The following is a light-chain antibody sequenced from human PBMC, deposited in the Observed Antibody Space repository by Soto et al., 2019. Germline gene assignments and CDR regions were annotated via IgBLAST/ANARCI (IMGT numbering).Light chain of an antibody. CDR3: QSYDSSLGSYV. Sequence: QSVLTQPPSVSGAPGQRVTISCTGSSSNIGAGYDVHWYQQLPGTAPKLLIYGNTNRPSGVPDRFSGSKSGTSASLAITGLQAEDEADYYCQSYDSSLGSYVFGTGTKLPS. V-gene: IGLV1-40*01. CDR1: SSNIGAGYD. J-gene: IGLJ1*01. CDR2: GNT.